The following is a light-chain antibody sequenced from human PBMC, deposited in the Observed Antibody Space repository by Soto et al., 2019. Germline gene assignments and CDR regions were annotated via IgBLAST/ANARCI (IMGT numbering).Light chain of an antibody. V-gene: IGKV4-1*01. Sequence: DIVMTQSPDSLAVSLGERATINCTSSQSVLYSANNKNNLAWYQQKPGQPPKLLIYWASLRESGVPDRFSGSGSGTDFTLTISTLQTEDVAVYYCNQYYTTPLTFGGGTKVEIK. CDR1: QSVLYSANNKNN. CDR3: NQYYTTPLT. CDR2: WAS. J-gene: IGKJ4*01.